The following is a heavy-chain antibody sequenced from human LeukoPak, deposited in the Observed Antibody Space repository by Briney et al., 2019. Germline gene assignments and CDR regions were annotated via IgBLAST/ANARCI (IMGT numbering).Heavy chain of an antibody. CDR1: GYSISNAYY. CDR2: IYYSGSI. D-gene: IGHD3-10*01. Sequence: SETLSLTCSVSGYSISNAYYWGWIRQPPGKGLEWSGSIYYSGSILYNPSLKSRVTISVDTSKNQFSLKLSSVTAADTAVYYCARGLVVRGVKAFDYWGQGTLVTVSS. J-gene: IGHJ4*02. CDR3: ARGLVVRGVKAFDY. V-gene: IGHV4-38-2*02.